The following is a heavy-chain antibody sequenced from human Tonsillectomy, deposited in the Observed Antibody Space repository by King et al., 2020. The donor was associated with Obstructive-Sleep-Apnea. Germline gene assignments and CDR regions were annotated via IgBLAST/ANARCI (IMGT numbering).Heavy chain of an antibody. J-gene: IGHJ5*02. D-gene: IGHD2-8*01. V-gene: IGHV3-23*01. CDR3: AKATNGRLNWFDP. CDR1: GFTFSSYD. CDR2: ISGSGGGR. Sequence: VQLQESGGGLVQPGGALRLSCAAAGFTFSSYDISLVRQAPGKGLECGSSISGSGGGRYYAYSVKGRFTISRENSKNTLYLQMNSLRAEDTAVYYCAKATNGRLNWFDPWGQGTLVTVSS.